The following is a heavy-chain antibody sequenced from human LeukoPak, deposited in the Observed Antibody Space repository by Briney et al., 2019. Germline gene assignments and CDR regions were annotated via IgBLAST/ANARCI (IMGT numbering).Heavy chain of an antibody. V-gene: IGHV4-59*01. CDR3: ARKGAGNIDY. Sequence: PSETLSLTCTVSGGSISSYYWSWIRQPPGKGLEWIGYIYYSESTNYNPSLKSRVTISVDTSKNQFSLNLSSVTAADTAMYYCARKGAGNIDYWGQGTLVTVSS. CDR2: IYYSEST. J-gene: IGHJ4*02. D-gene: IGHD4-23*01. CDR1: GGSISSYY.